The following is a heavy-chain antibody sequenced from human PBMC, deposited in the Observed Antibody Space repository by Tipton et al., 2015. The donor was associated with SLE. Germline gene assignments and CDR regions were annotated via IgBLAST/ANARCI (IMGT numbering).Heavy chain of an antibody. CDR3: VREANWNDRIHAFDI. D-gene: IGHD1-20*01. V-gene: IGHV4-34*01. CDR1: GGSFSVYY. J-gene: IGHJ3*02. CDR2: INHRGDS. Sequence: TLSLTCAVHGGSFSVYYWSWIRQSPEKGLEWIGEINHRGDSNYNPSLKSRVAISLDTSKTQFSLRLSSVTAADTAVYSCVREANWNDRIHAFDIWGQGTMVIVSS.